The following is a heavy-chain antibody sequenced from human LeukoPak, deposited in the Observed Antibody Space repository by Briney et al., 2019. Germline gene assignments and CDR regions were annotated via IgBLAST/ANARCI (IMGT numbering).Heavy chain of an antibody. CDR3: ARRRSGRDGYNFDY. CDR2: ISYDGSNK. CDR1: GFTFSSYA. V-gene: IGHV3-30*04. J-gene: IGHJ4*02. Sequence: GGSLRLSCAASGFTFSSYAMHWVRQAPGKGLEWVAVISYDGSNKYYADSVKGRFTISRDNSKNTLYLQMNSLRAEDTAVYYCARRRSGRDGYNFDYWGQGTLVTVSS. D-gene: IGHD5-24*01.